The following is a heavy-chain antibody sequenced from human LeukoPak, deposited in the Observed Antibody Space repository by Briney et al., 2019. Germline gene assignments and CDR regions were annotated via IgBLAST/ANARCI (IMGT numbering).Heavy chain of an antibody. J-gene: IGHJ6*02. Sequence: GRSLRLSCAASGFIFDDYAMHWVRQAPGKGLEWVSGISRNSGSIGYADSVKGRFTISRDTAKNSLYLQMNSLRVEDTALYYCAKDIGNGYYYCYGMDVWGQGTTVTVSS. CDR1: GFIFDDYA. CDR2: ISRNSGSI. V-gene: IGHV3-9*01. D-gene: IGHD1-14*01. CDR3: AKDIGNGYYYCYGMDV.